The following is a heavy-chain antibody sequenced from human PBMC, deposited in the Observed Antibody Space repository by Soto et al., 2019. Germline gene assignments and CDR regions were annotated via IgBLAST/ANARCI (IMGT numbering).Heavy chain of an antibody. Sequence: SETLSLTCTVSGGSISSYYWSWIRQPPGKGLEWIGYIYNSGSTNYNPSLKSRVTISVDTSKNQFSLKLSSVTAADTAVYYCARVRLGGPGPNTYGIDVWGQGTTVTVSS. CDR1: GGSISSYY. D-gene: IGHD3-16*01. CDR3: ARVRLGGPGPNTYGIDV. CDR2: IYNSGST. J-gene: IGHJ6*02. V-gene: IGHV4-59*01.